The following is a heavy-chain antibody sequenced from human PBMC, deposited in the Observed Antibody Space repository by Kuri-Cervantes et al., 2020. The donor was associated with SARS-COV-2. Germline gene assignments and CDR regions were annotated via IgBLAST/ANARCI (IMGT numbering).Heavy chain of an antibody. D-gene: IGHD6-19*01. Sequence: GGSLRLSCAASGFTFSSYTMHWVRQAPGKGLEWVALISYDGTNKFYADSVRGRFTISRDNSKNTLYLQVNSLRAEDTAVYFCAKVNGILGSAWYGRAHFDYWGQGTLVTVSS. CDR3: AKVNGILGSAWYGRAHFDY. CDR2: ISYDGTNK. J-gene: IGHJ4*02. CDR1: GFTFSSYT. V-gene: IGHV3-30-3*01.